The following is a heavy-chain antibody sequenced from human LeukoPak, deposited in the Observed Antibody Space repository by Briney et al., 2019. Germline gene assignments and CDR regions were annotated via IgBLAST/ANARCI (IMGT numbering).Heavy chain of an antibody. CDR3: TTDFTTGGSSGYYVFDY. D-gene: IGHD3-22*01. CDR1: GFTFSNAW. V-gene: IGHV3-15*01. J-gene: IGHJ4*02. CDR2: IKSKTDGGTT. Sequence: GGSLRLSCAASGFTFSNAWMSWVRKAPGKGLEWVGRIKSKTDGGTTDYAAPVKGRFTISRDDSKNTLYLQMNSLKTEDTAVYYCTTDFTTGGSSGYYVFDYWGQGTLVTVSS.